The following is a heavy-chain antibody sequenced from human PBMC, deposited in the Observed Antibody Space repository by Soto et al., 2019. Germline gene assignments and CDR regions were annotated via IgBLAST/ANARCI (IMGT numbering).Heavy chain of an antibody. CDR2: ISAYNGNT. V-gene: IGHV1-18*01. D-gene: IGHD6-13*01. CDR1: GYTFTSYG. Sequence: GASVKVSCKASGYTFTSYGISWVRQAPGQGLEWMGWISAYNGNTNYAQKLQGRVTLTMDTSTSTVYMELSSLRFEDKAVYYCARDLAAADYWGQGTLVNVSS. J-gene: IGHJ4*02. CDR3: ARDLAAADY.